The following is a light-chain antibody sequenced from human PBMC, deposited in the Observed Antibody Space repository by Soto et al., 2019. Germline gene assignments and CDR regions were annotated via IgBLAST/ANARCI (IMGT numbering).Light chain of an antibody. CDR1: KLGDKY. Sequence: SYELTQPPSVSVSPGQTASITCSGDKLGDKYACWYQQKPGQCPVLVIYQDSKRPSGIPERFSGTNSGNTATLTISGTQAMDEADYYCQAWDSSTGVFGGGTKLTVL. CDR2: QDS. CDR3: QAWDSSTGV. J-gene: IGLJ2*01. V-gene: IGLV3-1*01.